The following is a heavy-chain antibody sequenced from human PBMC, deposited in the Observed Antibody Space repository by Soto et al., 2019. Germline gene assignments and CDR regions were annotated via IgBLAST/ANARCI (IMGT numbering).Heavy chain of an antibody. CDR3: ARVAVDNWFDP. D-gene: IGHD6-19*01. J-gene: IGHJ5*02. Sequence: NPSETLSVTCTVSGGSISSYYWSWIRQPPGKGLEWIGYIYYSGGTNYNPSLKSRVTISVDTSKNQFSLKLSSVTAADTAVYYCARVAVDNWFDPWGQGTLVTVSS. CDR1: GGSISSYY. CDR2: IYYSGGT. V-gene: IGHV4-59*01.